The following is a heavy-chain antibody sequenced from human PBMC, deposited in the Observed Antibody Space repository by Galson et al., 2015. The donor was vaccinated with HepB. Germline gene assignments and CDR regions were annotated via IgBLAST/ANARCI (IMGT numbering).Heavy chain of an antibody. CDR1: GYTFSDYS. CDR3: ARGGLVVVVGANLNNWFNP. V-gene: IGHV1-18*01. Sequence: SVKVSCKASGYTFSDYSITWVRQAPGQGLEWMGWINPYSRFTQYARTVQGRVIMTTDTSTSTAYMELSSLRSDDTAVYYCARGGLVVVVGANLNNWFNPWGQGTRVTVSS. J-gene: IGHJ5*02. D-gene: IGHD2-15*01. CDR2: INPYSRFT.